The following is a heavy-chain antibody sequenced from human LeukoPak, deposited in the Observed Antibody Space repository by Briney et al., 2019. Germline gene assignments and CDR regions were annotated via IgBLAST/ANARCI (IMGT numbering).Heavy chain of an antibody. CDR2: ISWNSGTI. CDR3: AKDNRRHYTSGPNPDSLH. CDR1: GFIFNNYA. Sequence: PGGSLRLSCAGSGFIFNNYAMHWVRHPPGKGLEWVSGISWNSGTIDYADSVRGRFTISRDNAKNSLYLQMDSPRVEDTAFYYCAKDNRRHYTSGPNPDSLHWGQGALVTVSS. V-gene: IGHV3-9*01. J-gene: IGHJ4*02. D-gene: IGHD6-19*01.